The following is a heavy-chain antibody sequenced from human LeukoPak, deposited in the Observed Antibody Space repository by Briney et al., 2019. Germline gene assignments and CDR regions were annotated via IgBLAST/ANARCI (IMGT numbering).Heavy chain of an antibody. CDR3: TTASRITFGDP. J-gene: IGHJ5*02. D-gene: IGHD3-16*01. Sequence: GGSLRLSCAASGFTFSSYAMSWVRQAPGKGLEWVSAISGSGGSTYYADSVKGRFTISRDNSKNTLYLQMNSLRAEDTAVYYCTTASRITFGDPWGQGTLVTVSS. V-gene: IGHV3-23*01. CDR2: ISGSGGST. CDR1: GFTFSSYA.